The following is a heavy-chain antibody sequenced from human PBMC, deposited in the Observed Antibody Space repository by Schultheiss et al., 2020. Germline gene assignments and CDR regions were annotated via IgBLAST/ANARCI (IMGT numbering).Heavy chain of an antibody. CDR1: GYTFTNYD. V-gene: IGHV1-2*04. CDR3: ARDGRIVGAFDP. J-gene: IGHJ5*02. Sequence: ASVKVSCKASGYTFTNYDINWVRQATGQGLEWMGWMNPNSGGTNYAQKFQGWVTMTTDTSTSTAYMELRSLRSDDTAVYYCARDGRIVGAFDPWGQGTLVTVYS. D-gene: IGHD1-26*01. CDR2: MNPNSGGT.